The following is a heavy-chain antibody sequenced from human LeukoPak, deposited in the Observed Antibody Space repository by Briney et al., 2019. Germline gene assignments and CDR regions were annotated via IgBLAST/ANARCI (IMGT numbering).Heavy chain of an antibody. CDR2: IYYSGST. J-gene: IGHJ4*02. D-gene: IGHD6-19*01. CDR1: GGSISSYY. V-gene: IGHV4-59*01. CDR3: ARGLNSGWYVLN. Sequence: SETLSLTCTVSGGSISSYYWSWIRQPPGKGLEWIGYIYYSGSTNYNPSLKSRVTISVDTSKNQFSLKLSSVTAADTAVYYCARGLNSGWYVLNWGQGTLVTVSS.